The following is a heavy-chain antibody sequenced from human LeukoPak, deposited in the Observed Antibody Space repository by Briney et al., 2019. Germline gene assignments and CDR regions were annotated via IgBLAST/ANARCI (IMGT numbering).Heavy chain of an antibody. CDR3: AKPRHLLRFLEWLSPFDY. Sequence: PGGPLRLSCAASGFTFSSYAMSWVRQAPGKGLEWVSAISGSGGSTYYADSVKGRFTISRDNSKNTLYLQMNSLRAEDTAVYYCAKPRHLLRFLEWLSPFDYWGQGTLVTVSS. V-gene: IGHV3-23*01. CDR2: ISGSGGST. J-gene: IGHJ4*02. CDR1: GFTFSSYA. D-gene: IGHD3-3*01.